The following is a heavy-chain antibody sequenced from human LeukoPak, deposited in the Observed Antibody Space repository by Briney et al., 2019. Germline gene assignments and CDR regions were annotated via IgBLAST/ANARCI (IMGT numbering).Heavy chain of an antibody. Sequence: PGGSLRLSCAASGFTFSSYAMHWVRQAPGKGLLWVARMNSDGTTTNYADSVKGRFTISRDTAENTLFLQMNSLGADDTAVYYCARAGWYRFDYWGQGTLVTVSS. V-gene: IGHV3-74*01. CDR1: GFTFSSYA. CDR2: MNSDGTTT. D-gene: IGHD6-19*01. CDR3: ARAGWYRFDY. J-gene: IGHJ4*02.